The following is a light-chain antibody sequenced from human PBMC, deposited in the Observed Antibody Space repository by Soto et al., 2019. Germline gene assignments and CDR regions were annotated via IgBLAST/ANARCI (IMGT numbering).Light chain of an antibody. J-gene: IGKJ1*01. Sequence: IHMTQSPSSLSASVGDRVTITCRASQSISSWLAWYQQKPGKAPKLLIYDASSLESGVPSRFSGSGSGTEFTLTISSLQPDDFATYYCQQYHSYWTFGQGTKVDIK. V-gene: IGKV1-5*01. CDR3: QQYHSYWT. CDR2: DAS. CDR1: QSISSW.